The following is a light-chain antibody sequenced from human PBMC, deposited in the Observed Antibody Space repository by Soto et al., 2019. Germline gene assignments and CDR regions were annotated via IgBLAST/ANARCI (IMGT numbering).Light chain of an antibody. CDR2: EVT. Sequence: ALAQPPSASGFPGQSVTISCTGTSSDVGYYDYVSWYQQHPGKAPKLVIYEVTKRPSGVPDRVSASKSGNTASLTVSGLRAEDEADYYCSSYAGSNNFVFGSGTKVTV. J-gene: IGLJ1*01. CDR3: SSYAGSNNFV. V-gene: IGLV2-8*01. CDR1: SSDVGYYDY.